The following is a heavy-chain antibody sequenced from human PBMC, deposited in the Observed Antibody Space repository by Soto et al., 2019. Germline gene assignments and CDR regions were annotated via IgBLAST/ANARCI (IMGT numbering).Heavy chain of an antibody. J-gene: IGHJ4*02. CDR3: ARRLGYSSSSDSNFDY. CDR2: IYYSGST. D-gene: IGHD6-6*01. V-gene: IGHV4-59*01. Sequence: SETLSLTCTVSGGSISSYYWSWIRQPPGKGLEWIGYIYYSGSTNYNPSLKSRVTISVDTSKNQFSLKLSSVTAADTAVYYCARRLGYSSSSDSNFDYWGQGTLVTVSS. CDR1: GGSISSYY.